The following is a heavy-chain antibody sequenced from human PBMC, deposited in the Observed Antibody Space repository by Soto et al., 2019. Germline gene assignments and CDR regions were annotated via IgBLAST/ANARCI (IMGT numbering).Heavy chain of an antibody. CDR1: GGSISSYY. J-gene: IGHJ4*02. D-gene: IGHD5-12*01. Sequence: TLSLTCTVSGGSISSYYWSWIRQPPGKGLEWIGYIYYSGSTNYNPSLKSRVTISVDTSKNQFSLKLSSVTAADTAVYYCARVEYSGYVDYWGQGTLVTVSS. CDR3: ARVEYSGYVDY. CDR2: IYYSGST. V-gene: IGHV4-59*01.